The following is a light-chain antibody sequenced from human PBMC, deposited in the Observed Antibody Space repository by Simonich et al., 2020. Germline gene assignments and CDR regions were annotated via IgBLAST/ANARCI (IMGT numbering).Light chain of an antibody. CDR1: QSVLYSSNNKNY. J-gene: IGKJ3*01. Sequence: DIVMTQSPDSLAVSLGERATINCKSSQSVLYSSNNKNYLAWYQQKPGQPPKLLIYWACTRESGVPDRFSGSGYGTDFTLTISSLQAEDVAVYYCQQYYSTPFTFGPGTKVDIK. V-gene: IGKV4-1*01. CDR3: QQYYSTPFT. CDR2: WAC.